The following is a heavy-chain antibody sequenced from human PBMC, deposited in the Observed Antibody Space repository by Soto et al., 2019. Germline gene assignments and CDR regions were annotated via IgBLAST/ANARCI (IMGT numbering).Heavy chain of an antibody. CDR1: GDTFNSYV. V-gene: IGHV1-69*01. D-gene: IGHD5-18*01. CDR3: TRSYGYTFGGSLDN. Sequence: QVQLVQSGPEVKKPGSSVKVSCKASGDTFNSYVITWVRQAPGQGLEWLGGIFTAFGTTSYAQNFQDRLTITADEAATTDHMELSSLTSDDTAMYYCTRSYGYTFGGSLDNWGQGTLVTVSS. J-gene: IGHJ4*02. CDR2: IFTAFGTT.